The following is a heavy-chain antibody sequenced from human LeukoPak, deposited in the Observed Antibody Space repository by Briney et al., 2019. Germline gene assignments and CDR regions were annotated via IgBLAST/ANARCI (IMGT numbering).Heavy chain of an antibody. D-gene: IGHD6-13*01. CDR2: ISSSSSYI. J-gene: IGHJ4*02. CDR3: ASHWAQQLVSDY. Sequence: PGGSLRLSCAASGFTFSSYSMNWVRQAPGKGLEWVSSISSSSSYIYYADSVKGRFTISRDNSRNTLYLQMNSLRAEDTAVYYCASHWAQQLVSDYWGQGTLVTVSS. CDR1: GFTFSSYS. V-gene: IGHV3-21*01.